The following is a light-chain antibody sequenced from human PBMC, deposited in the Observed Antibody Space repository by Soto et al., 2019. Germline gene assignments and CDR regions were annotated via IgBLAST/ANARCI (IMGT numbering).Light chain of an antibody. CDR1: QRVSDNY. V-gene: IGKV3-20*01. J-gene: IGKJ1*01. CDR3: QQYDRSPWT. CDR2: GAS. Sequence: EMVVTQSPDTLSLSPGERATLFCRASQRVSDNYLAWYQQKPGQAPRLLIYGASSRATGIPDRFTGAGSGTDFTLTISRVETEDFAVYYCQQYDRSPWTFGQGTKVEIK.